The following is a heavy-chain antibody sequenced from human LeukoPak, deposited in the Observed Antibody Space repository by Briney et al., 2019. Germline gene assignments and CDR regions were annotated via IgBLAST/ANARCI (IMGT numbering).Heavy chain of an antibody. J-gene: IGHJ4*02. CDR3: ATLWYSSGWFDY. D-gene: IGHD6-19*01. V-gene: IGHV1-24*01. CDR2: FDPEDGET. Sequence: ASVKVSCKVSGYTLTELSMHWVRQAPGKGLEWMGGFDPEDGETIYAQKFQGRVTMTEDISTDTAYMELSSLRSEDTAVYYCATLWYSSGWFDYWGQGTLVTVSS. CDR1: GYTLTELS.